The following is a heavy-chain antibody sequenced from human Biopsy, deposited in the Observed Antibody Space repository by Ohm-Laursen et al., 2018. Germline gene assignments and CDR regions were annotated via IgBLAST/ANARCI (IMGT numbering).Heavy chain of an antibody. V-gene: IGHV3-66*04. D-gene: IGHD4-17*01. CDR3: AKPTTRYGDYIHYFSYYGLDV. Sequence: GSLRLSCAASGFTVYNNYMTWVRQAPGKGLGWVSLIYSGGDTRHADSVKGRFTISRDSSKNTLYLQMNSLRVEDTAVYYCAKPTTRYGDYIHYFSYYGLDVWGQGTTVTVSS. CDR2: IYSGGDT. J-gene: IGHJ6*02. CDR1: GFTVYNNY.